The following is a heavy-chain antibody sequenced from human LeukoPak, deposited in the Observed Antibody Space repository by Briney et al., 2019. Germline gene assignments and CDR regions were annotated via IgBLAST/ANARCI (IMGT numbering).Heavy chain of an antibody. CDR1: GGSISSYY. Sequence: SETLSLTCAVSGGSISSYYWSWIRQPPGKGLEWIGSIGNIYYSGSTYNNPSLKSRVTISVDTSKNQFSLKLNSVTAADTAAYYCARLGGGYGERNYYYYMDVWGKGTTVTVSS. CDR2: IGNIYYSGST. J-gene: IGHJ6*03. V-gene: IGHV4-59*04. D-gene: IGHD5-12*01. CDR3: ARLGGGYGERNYYYYMDV.